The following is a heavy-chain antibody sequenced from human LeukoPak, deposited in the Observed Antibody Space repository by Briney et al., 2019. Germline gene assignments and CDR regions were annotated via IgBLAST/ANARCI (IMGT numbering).Heavy chain of an antibody. CDR3: ARDMYYYGSGPDY. J-gene: IGHJ4*02. D-gene: IGHD3-10*01. CDR2: IKQDGSEK. CDR1: GFTFSSYW. Sequence: GGPLRLSCAASGFTFSSYWMSWVRQAPGKALEWVANIKQDGSEKYYVYSVKGLFTISRDNAKNSLYLQMNSLRAEDTAVYYCARDMYYYGSGPDYWGQGTLVTVSS. V-gene: IGHV3-7*01.